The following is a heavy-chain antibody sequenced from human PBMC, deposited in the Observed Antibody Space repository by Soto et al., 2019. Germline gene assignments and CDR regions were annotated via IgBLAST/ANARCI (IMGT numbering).Heavy chain of an antibody. Sequence: LSCAASGFTFSSYGMHWVRQAPGKGLEWVAVIWYDGSNKYYADSVKGRFTISRDNSKNTLYLQMNSLRAEDTAVYYCARGRTIFGVVILMDVWGQGTTVTVSS. CDR2: IWYDGSNK. V-gene: IGHV3-33*01. CDR3: ARGRTIFGVVILMDV. CDR1: GFTFSSYG. D-gene: IGHD3-3*01. J-gene: IGHJ6*02.